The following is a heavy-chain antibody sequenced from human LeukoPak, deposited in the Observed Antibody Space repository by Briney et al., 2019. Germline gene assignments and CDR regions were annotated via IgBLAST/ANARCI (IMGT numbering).Heavy chain of an antibody. D-gene: IGHD6-13*01. CDR3: AREKRAAAGFDY. Sequence: GGSLRLSCAASGFTFSSYGMHWVRQAPGKGLEWVAVIWYDGSNKYYADSVKGRFTISRDNSKNTLYLQMNSLRAEDTAVYYCAREKRAAAGFDYWGKGTTVTVSS. CDR2: IWYDGSNK. J-gene: IGHJ4*03. V-gene: IGHV3-33*01. CDR1: GFTFSSYG.